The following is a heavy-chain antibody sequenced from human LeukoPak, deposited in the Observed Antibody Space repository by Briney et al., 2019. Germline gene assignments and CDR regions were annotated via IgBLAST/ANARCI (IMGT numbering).Heavy chain of an antibody. CDR1: GFTFSSYG. J-gene: IGHJ4*02. CDR2: IRYDGSNK. Sequence: GGSLRLSCAASGFTFSSYGMHWVRQAPGKGLEWLAFIRYDGSNKYYADSVKGRFTISRDNSKNTLYLQMNSLRAEDTAVYYCAKDQGGIAVAGISYWGQGNLVTVSS. D-gene: IGHD6-19*01. V-gene: IGHV3-30*02. CDR3: AKDQGGIAVAGISY.